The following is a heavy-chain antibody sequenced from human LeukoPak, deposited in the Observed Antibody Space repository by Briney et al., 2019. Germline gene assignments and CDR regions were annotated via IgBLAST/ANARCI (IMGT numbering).Heavy chain of an antibody. J-gene: IGHJ4*02. CDR3: AKLGEGGYSYDYLPYYFDY. D-gene: IGHD5-18*01. CDR1: GFTFSSYA. CDR2: ISYDGSNK. V-gene: IGHV3-30*04. Sequence: PGRSLRLSCAASGFTFSSYAMHWVRQAPGKGLEWVAVISYDGSNKYYADSVKGRFSISRDNSKNTLYLQMNSLRPEDTAVYYCAKLGEGGYSYDYLPYYFDYWGQGTLVTVSS.